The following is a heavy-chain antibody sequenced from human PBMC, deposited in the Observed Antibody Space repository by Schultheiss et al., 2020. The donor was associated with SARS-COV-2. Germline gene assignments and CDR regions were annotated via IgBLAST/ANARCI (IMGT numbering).Heavy chain of an antibody. J-gene: IGHJ5*02. CDR2: GYYSGST. V-gene: IGHV4-59*01. Sequence: SETLSLTCTVSSGSISSYFWSWIRQPPGKGLEWVGSGYYSGSTNYNPSLKSRVTISVDTSKNQFSLKLTSVTAADTALYYCAALIRAFDPWGQGTLVTVSS. CDR3: AALIRAFDP. CDR1: SGSISSYF. D-gene: IGHD3-16*01.